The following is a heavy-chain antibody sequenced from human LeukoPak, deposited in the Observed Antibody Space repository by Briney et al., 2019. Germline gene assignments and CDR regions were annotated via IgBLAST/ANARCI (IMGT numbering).Heavy chain of an antibody. CDR2: INWNGGST. CDR3: ARATVTLFWYFDL. Sequence: GGSLRLPCAASGLTFDDYGMSWVRKAPGKGLEWVSGINWNGGSTGYADSVKGRFTISRDNAKNSLYLQMNSLRAEDTALYYCARATVTLFWYFDLWGRGTLVTVSS. CDR1: GLTFDDYG. J-gene: IGHJ2*01. V-gene: IGHV3-20*04. D-gene: IGHD2/OR15-2a*01.